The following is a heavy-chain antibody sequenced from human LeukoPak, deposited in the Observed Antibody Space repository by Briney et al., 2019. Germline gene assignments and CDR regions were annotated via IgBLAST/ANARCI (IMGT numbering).Heavy chain of an antibody. CDR3: ATFSSGNVPQEPFNI. V-gene: IGHV3-7*01. CDR2: IKPDGSER. D-gene: IGHD2-15*01. Sequence: PGGSLRLSCTASGFSFSNNWMNCVRQTPGKGLEWEAKIKPDGSERSYVDSVRGRVTISRDNAKNSLYLEMSSLRAEDTALYYCATFSSGNVPQEPFNIWGQGTMVTVSS. J-gene: IGHJ3*02. CDR1: GFSFSNNW.